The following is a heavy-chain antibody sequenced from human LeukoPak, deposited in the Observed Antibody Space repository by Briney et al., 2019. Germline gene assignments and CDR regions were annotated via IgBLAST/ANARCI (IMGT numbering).Heavy chain of an antibody. V-gene: IGHV1-2*02. J-gene: IGHJ5*02. Sequence: GASVKVSCKASGYTFTGYYVHWVRQAPGQGLEWMGWINPNSGGTNYAQKFQGRVTMTRDTSISTAYMELSRLRSDDTAVYYCARDYNPWFGELFGWFDPWGQGTLVTVSS. D-gene: IGHD3-10*01. CDR1: GYTFTGYY. CDR2: INPNSGGT. CDR3: ARDYNPWFGELFGWFDP.